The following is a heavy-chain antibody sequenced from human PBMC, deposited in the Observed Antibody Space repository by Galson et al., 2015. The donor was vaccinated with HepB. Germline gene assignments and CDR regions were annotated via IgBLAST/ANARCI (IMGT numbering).Heavy chain of an antibody. D-gene: IGHD2-15*01. V-gene: IGHV3-21*01. CDR3: ARVGCSGGSCQTGGAFDI. CDR2: ISSSSSYI. J-gene: IGHJ3*02. CDR1: GFTFSSYS. Sequence: SLRLSCAASGFTFSSYSMNWVRQAPGKGLEWVSSISSSSSYIYYADSVKGRFTISRDNAKNSLYLQMNSLRAEDTAVYYCARVGCSGGSCQTGGAFDIWGQGTMVTVSS.